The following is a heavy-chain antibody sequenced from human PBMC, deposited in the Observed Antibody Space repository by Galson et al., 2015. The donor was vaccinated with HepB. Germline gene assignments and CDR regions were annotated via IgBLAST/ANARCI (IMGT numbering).Heavy chain of an antibody. CDR3: AKDHMVRGVRSYYFDY. CDR1: GFTFSSYG. V-gene: IGHV3-30*18. Sequence: SLRLSCAASGFTFSSYGMHWVRQAPGKGLEWVAVISYDGSNKYYADSVKGRFTISRDNSKNTLYLQMNSLRAEDTAVYYCAKDHMVRGVRSYYFDYWGQGTLVTVSS. J-gene: IGHJ4*02. D-gene: IGHD3-10*01. CDR2: ISYDGSNK.